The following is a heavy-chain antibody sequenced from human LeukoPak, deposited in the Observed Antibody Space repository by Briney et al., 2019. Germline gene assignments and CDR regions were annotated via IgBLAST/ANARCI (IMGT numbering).Heavy chain of an antibody. D-gene: IGHD2-15*01. CDR2: IYTSGST. J-gene: IGHJ4*02. CDR3: ARCLAGVIDY. V-gene: IGHV4-61*02. Sequence: PSETLSLTCTVSGGSISSGSYYWSWIRQPAGKGLEWIGRIYTSGSTNYNPSLKSRVTISVDTSKNQFSLKLSSVTAADTAVYYCARCLAGVIDYWGQGTLVTVSS. CDR1: GGSISSGSYY.